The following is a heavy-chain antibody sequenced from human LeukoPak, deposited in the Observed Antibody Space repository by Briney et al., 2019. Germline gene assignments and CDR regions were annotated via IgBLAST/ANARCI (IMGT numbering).Heavy chain of an antibody. CDR2: IKEDGSEK. Sequence: GGSLRLSCAASGFTFSTSWMSWVRQAPGKGLEWVANIKEDGSEKYYVDSVKGRFTIFRDNAKNSLYLQMNSLRAEDTAVYYCARERGDYWGQGTLVTVSS. V-gene: IGHV3-7*05. J-gene: IGHJ4*02. CDR3: ARERGDY. CDR1: GFTFSTSW.